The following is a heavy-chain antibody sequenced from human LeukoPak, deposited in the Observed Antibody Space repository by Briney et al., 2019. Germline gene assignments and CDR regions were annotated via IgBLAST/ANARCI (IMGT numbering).Heavy chain of an antibody. V-gene: IGHV4-4*07. CDR1: GAPISSYY. Sequence: PSETLSLTCTVSGAPISSYYWSWVRQPAGKGLEWIGRIYTDGSTSFNPSLKSRATMTLDTPRNQFYLKLSFVTAADTAVYYCARDQLPGGSETHMDVWGRGTTVTVSS. D-gene: IGHD3-10*01. CDR3: ARDQLPGGSETHMDV. J-gene: IGHJ6*02. CDR2: IYTDGST.